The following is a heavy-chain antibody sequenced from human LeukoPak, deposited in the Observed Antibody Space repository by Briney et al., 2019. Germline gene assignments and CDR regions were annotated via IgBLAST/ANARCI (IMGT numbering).Heavy chain of an antibody. D-gene: IGHD1-26*01. Sequence: KPSETLSLTCTVSGVSISSGTYSWGWIRQPPGKGLEWIGTIYYSGSTYYNPSLKSPVTLSVDTSKNRFSLKLRSVTAADTAVYYCAGIVGAIHFDYWGQGTLVTVSS. CDR2: IYYSGST. CDR3: AGIVGAIHFDY. V-gene: IGHV4-39*01. CDR1: GVSISSGTYS. J-gene: IGHJ4*02.